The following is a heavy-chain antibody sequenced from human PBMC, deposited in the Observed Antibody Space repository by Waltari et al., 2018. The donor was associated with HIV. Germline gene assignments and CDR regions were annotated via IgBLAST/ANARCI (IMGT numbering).Heavy chain of an antibody. D-gene: IGHD3-16*01. CDR2: IDHTGTS. CDR1: GGSFIGYY. CDR3: VRGFGYYGFYFDC. Sequence: QVHLPQWGSGPLKPSEPPSITSSVYGGSFIGYYWTWIRQSPGRGMGWMGEIDHTGTSTANPSPKGRVTMSVDSSKNQFSLNLKSVTVADTAVYYCVRGFGYYGFYFDCWSQGKLVSGSS. V-gene: IGHV4-34*02. J-gene: IGHJ4*02.